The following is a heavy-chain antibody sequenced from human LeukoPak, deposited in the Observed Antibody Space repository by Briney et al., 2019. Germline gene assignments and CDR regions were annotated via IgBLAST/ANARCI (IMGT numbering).Heavy chain of an antibody. D-gene: IGHD3-10*01. CDR3: ARADYGSGSRFDP. CDR1: GGSISSYY. J-gene: IGHJ5*02. CDR2: IYSSGST. V-gene: IGHV4-59*01. Sequence: SETLSLTCTVSGGSISSYYWSWIRQPPGKGLEWIGYIYSSGSTNYNPSLKSRVTISVDTSKNQFSLKLSSVTAADTAVYYCARADYGSGSRFDPWGQGTLVTVSS.